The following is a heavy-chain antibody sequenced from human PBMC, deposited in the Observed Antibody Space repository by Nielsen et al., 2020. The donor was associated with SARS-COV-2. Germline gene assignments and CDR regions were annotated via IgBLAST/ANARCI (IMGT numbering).Heavy chain of an antibody. CDR1: GFNFSGHS. Sequence: GESLKISCAASGFNFSGHSMSWVRQAPGKGLEWVSSLSGSSRYIYYADSLQGRFTISRDNAQNSLFLQMNSLRAEDTAVYYCARIIIQCSSTLCYTLGGMDVWGKGTTVTVSS. CDR3: ARIIIQCSSTLCYTLGGMDV. D-gene: IGHD2-2*02. V-gene: IGHV3-21*01. J-gene: IGHJ6*04. CDR2: LSGSSRYI.